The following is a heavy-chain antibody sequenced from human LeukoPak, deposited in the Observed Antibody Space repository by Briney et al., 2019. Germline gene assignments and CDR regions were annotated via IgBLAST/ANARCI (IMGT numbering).Heavy chain of an antibody. CDR2: ISSSSNYI. CDR1: GFTFSSYS. V-gene: IGHV3-21*01. J-gene: IGHJ6*03. CDR3: ARDHYGDSRYYYYMDV. Sequence: GGSLRLSCAVSGFTFSSYSMNWVRQAPGKGLEWVSSISSSSNYIYYADSVRGRFTISRDNAKNSLSLQMNSLRAEDTAVYYCARDHYGDSRYYYYMDVWGKGTTVTISS. D-gene: IGHD4-17*01.